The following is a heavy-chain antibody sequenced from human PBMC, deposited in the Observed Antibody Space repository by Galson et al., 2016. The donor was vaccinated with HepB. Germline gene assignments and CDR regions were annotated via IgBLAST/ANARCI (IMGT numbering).Heavy chain of an antibody. V-gene: IGHV1-8*01. J-gene: IGHJ3*02. CDR3: ARNTPGHDAFDI. CDR2: TNPNSGYT. Sequence: SVKVSCKASGYTFTSYDIHWVRQAPGQGLEWMGWTNPNSGYTGYAQKFQGRVTMTRNTSISTVFMELSSLRSEDTAVYYCARNTPGHDAFDIWGQGTMVTVSS. D-gene: IGHD1-1*01. CDR1: GYTFTSYD.